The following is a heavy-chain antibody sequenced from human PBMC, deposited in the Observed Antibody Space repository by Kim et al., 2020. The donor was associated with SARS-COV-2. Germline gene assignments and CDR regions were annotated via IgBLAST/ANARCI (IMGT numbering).Heavy chain of an antibody. Sequence: GGSLRLSCAASGFTFSNAWMSWVRQAPGKGLEWVCRIKSKTDGGTTDYAAPGKGRFTISRDDSKNTLNMKMNSLKTEDTAVDYGTTLLRYFDWLAGKHYYVIDVWGQGTTLTVS. J-gene: IGHJ6*02. CDR2: IKSKTDGGTT. D-gene: IGHD3-9*01. V-gene: IGHV3-15*01. CDR3: TTLLRYFDWLAGKHYYVIDV. CDR1: GFTFSNAW.